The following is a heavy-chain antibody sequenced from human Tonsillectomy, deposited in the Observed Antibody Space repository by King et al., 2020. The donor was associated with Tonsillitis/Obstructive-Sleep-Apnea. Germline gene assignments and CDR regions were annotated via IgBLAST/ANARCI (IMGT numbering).Heavy chain of an antibody. CDR2: ISLGGST. CDR1: GGSFSGYS. Sequence: VQLPQWGAGLLKPSENLSLTCAVYGGSFSGYSWTWIRQPPGKGLEWVGEISLGGSTNYNPSLKSRVAISVDTSKNQFSLKLSSVTAADTAVYYCARTQADAFDIWGQGAMVTVSS. CDR3: ARTQADAFDI. V-gene: IGHV4-34*01. J-gene: IGHJ3*02.